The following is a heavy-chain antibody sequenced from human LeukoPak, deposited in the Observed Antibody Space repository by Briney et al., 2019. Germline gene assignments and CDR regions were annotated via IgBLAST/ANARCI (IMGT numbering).Heavy chain of an antibody. D-gene: IGHD3-10*01. CDR1: GFTFSSYA. V-gene: IGHV3-30*04. CDR2: ISYDGSNK. Sequence: PGGSLRLSCAASGFTFSSYAMHWVRQAPGKGLEWVAVISYDGSNKYYADSVKGRFTISRDNSKNTLYLQMNSLRAEDTAVYYCARVGRSTMVRGPLGYWGQGTLVTVSS. CDR3: ARVGRSTMVRGPLGY. J-gene: IGHJ4*02.